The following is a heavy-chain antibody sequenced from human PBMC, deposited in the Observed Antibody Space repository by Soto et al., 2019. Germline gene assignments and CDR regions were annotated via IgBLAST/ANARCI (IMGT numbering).Heavy chain of an antibody. Sequence: GESLKISCKGSGYSFTSYWIGWVRQMPGKGLEWMGIIYPGDSDTRYSPSFQGQVTISADKSISTAYLQWSSLKASDTAMYYCARQQRYSSGWGPYYYGMDVRGQGTTVTVSS. CDR1: GYSFTSYW. V-gene: IGHV5-51*01. CDR3: ARQQRYSSGWGPYYYGMDV. D-gene: IGHD6-19*01. J-gene: IGHJ6*02. CDR2: IYPGDSDT.